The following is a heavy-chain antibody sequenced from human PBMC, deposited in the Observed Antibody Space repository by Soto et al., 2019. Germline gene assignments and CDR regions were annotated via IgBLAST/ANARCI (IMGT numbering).Heavy chain of an antibody. Sequence: QVQLVQSGAEVKKPGASVNVSCKTSGYTFTSYGISWVRQAPGQGLEWMGWISAYNGNTNYAQKFQGRVTMTTDTSKSTAYMELRSLRSDDTAVYYCARDLLYCSGGTCVWFDSWGQGTLVTVSS. CDR3: ARDLLYCSGGTCVWFDS. CDR2: ISAYNGNT. J-gene: IGHJ5*01. D-gene: IGHD2-15*01. V-gene: IGHV1-18*01. CDR1: GYTFTSYG.